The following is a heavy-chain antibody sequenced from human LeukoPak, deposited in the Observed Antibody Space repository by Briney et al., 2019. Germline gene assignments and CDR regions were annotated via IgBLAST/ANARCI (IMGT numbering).Heavy chain of an antibody. D-gene: IGHD3-3*01. V-gene: IGHV3-23*01. CDR1: GFTFSSYT. CDR3: TRGGASYDFWRGDYFDY. Sequence: GGSLRLSCTASGFTFSSYTMNWVRQAPGKGLEWVSAIHNGGGTTSYADSVKGRFTISRDNSKNTLFLQMNSLRAEDTAVYYCTRGGASYDFWRGDYFDYWGQGTLVTVSS. CDR2: IHNGGGTT. J-gene: IGHJ4*02.